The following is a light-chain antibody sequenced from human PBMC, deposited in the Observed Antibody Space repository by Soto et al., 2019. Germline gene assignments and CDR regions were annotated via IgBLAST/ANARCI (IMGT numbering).Light chain of an antibody. J-gene: IGKJ5*01. V-gene: IGKV1-27*01. CDR2: DSS. Sequence: DIQMTQSPSSLSASVGDRVTITCRPSQIITDYLAWYQQKPGKVPKLLIYDSSRLQTGVPSRFSGSRSGAYFTLTISSLQPEDVATYYCQNYDSDLPHAFGQGTRLEIK. CDR3: QNYDSDLPHA. CDR1: QIITDY.